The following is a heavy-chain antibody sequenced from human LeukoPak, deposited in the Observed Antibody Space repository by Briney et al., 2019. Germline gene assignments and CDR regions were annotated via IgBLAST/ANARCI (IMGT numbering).Heavy chain of an antibody. Sequence: ASVKVSCKASGYTLTSYGINWMRQAPGQGLEWMGWISTQSGNTNYAQKVQGRLTLTTDRSTNTAYMELSSLRSEDTAVYCCARDYSSGWYGSIFDYWGQGTLVTVSS. CDR2: ISTQSGNT. J-gene: IGHJ4*02. D-gene: IGHD6-19*01. CDR1: GYTLTSYG. CDR3: ARDYSSGWYGSIFDY. V-gene: IGHV1-18*01.